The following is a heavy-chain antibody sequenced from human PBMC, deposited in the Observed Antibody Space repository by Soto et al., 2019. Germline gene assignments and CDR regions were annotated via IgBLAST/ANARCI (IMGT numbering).Heavy chain of an antibody. CDR2: IFHSGST. D-gene: IGHD1-1*01. CDR3: ARRSGTTFY. Sequence: QIQLQESGPGLVKPSGTLSLTCAVSSGSISSLNWWSWVRQPPGKGLEWIGEIFHSGSTNYNPSLKGRVDMSVDKSKNQFSRKVFSVTAADTALYFCARRSGTTFYWGRGTLVIVSS. CDR1: SGSISSLNW. V-gene: IGHV4-4*02. J-gene: IGHJ4*02.